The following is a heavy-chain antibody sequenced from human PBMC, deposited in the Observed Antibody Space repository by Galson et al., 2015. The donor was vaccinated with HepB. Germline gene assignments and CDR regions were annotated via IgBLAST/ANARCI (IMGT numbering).Heavy chain of an antibody. CDR1: GFTFSRYS. D-gene: IGHD7-27*01. J-gene: IGHJ2*01. CDR3: GKDNQSTAEWDFDV. V-gene: IGHV3-30*18. Sequence: SLRLSCAASGFTFSRYSMHWVRQAPGKGLEWVAVISCDGGNKYYADSVKGRFTISRDNSKNTLYLQMNSLRAEDTALYYCGKDNQSTAEWDFDVWGR. CDR2: ISCDGGNK.